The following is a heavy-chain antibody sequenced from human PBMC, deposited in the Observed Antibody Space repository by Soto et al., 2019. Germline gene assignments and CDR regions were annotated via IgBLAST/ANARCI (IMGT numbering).Heavy chain of an antibody. D-gene: IGHD3-10*01. CDR2: IWYDGSNK. V-gene: IGHV3-33*01. J-gene: IGHJ4*02. CDR3: ATGSGSYYNEGTARFDY. CDR1: GFTFSSYG. Sequence: ESGGGVVQPGRSLRLSCAASGFTFSSYGMHWVRQAPGKGLEWVAVIWYDGSNKYYADSVKGRFTISRDNSKNTLYLQMNSLRAEDTAVYYCATGSGSYYNEGTARFDYWGQGTLVTVSS.